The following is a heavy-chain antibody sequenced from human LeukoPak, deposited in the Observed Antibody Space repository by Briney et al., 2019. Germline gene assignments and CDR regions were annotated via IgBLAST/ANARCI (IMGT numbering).Heavy chain of an antibody. V-gene: IGHV3-30-3*01. D-gene: IGHD2-21*01. CDR3: ARDLSAYCGGDCSPQTQTENAFDI. Sequence: GGSLRLSCAASGFTFSSYAMHWVRQAPGKGLEWVAVISYDGSNKYYADSVKGRFTISRDNSKNTLFLQMNILRAEDTAVYYCARDLSAYCGGDCSPQTQTENAFDIWGQGTMVTVSS. J-gene: IGHJ3*02. CDR1: GFTFSSYA. CDR2: ISYDGSNK.